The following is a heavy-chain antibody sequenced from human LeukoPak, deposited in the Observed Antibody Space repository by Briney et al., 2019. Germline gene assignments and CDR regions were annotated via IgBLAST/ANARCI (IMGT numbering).Heavy chain of an antibody. Sequence: PSETLSLTCAVSGGSISSSNWWSWVRQPPGKGLEWIGEIYHSGSTNYNPSLKSRVTISVDKSKNQFSLKLSSVTAADTAVYYCARAFYSAYYFDYWGQGTLVTVPS. CDR2: IYHSGST. V-gene: IGHV4-4*02. J-gene: IGHJ4*02. CDR1: GGSISSSNW. CDR3: ARAFYSAYYFDY. D-gene: IGHD4-11*01.